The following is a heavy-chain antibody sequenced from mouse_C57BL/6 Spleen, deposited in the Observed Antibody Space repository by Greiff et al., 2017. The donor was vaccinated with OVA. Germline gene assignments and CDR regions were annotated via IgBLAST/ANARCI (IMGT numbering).Heavy chain of an antibody. J-gene: IGHJ1*03. D-gene: IGHD2-5*01. CDR3: ARSYCSKDWYFDD. CDR1: GYTFTDYN. Sequence: VQLQQSGPELVKPGASVKMSCKASGYTFTDYNMHWVKQSHGKSLEWIGYINPNNGGTSYNQKFKGKATLTVNKSSSTAYMELRSLTSEDSAVYYCARSYCSKDWYFDDWGTGTTVTVSS. CDR2: INPNNGGT. V-gene: IGHV1-22*01.